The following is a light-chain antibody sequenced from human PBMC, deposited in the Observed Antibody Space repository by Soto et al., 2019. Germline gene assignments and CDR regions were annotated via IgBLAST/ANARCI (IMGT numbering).Light chain of an antibody. V-gene: IGLV2-14*01. CDR1: SSDIGSYHY. J-gene: IGLJ2*01. Sequence: QSVLTQPASVSGSPGQSIAISCTGTSSDIGSYHYVSWYQHHPGKAPKLIIYEVSNRPSRVSDRFSGSKSGNTASLTISGLQAEDEADYYCSSYAGSSTLVFGGGTKVTVL. CDR3: SSYAGSSTLV. CDR2: EVS.